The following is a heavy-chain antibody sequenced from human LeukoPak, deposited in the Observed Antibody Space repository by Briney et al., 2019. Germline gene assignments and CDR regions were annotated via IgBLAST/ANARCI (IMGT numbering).Heavy chain of an antibody. CDR1: GGTFSSYA. Sequence: SVKVSCKASGGTFSSYAISWVRQAPGQGLEWMGGIIPIFGTANYAQKFQGRVTITTDESTSTAYMELSSLRSEDTAVYYCASVGIAARPYYYYYMDVWDKGTTATVSS. CDR2: IIPIFGTA. D-gene: IGHD6-6*01. J-gene: IGHJ6*03. V-gene: IGHV1-69*05. CDR3: ASVGIAARPYYYYYMDV.